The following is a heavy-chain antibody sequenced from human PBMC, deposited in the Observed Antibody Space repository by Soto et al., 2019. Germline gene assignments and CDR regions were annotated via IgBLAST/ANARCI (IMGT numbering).Heavy chain of an antibody. Sequence: VQLVESGGGVVQPGRSLRLSCAASGFTFSSYGMHWVRQAPGKGLEWVAVISYDGSNKYYADSVKGRFTISRDNSKNTLYLQMNSLRAEDTAVYYCAKKLYYYYGMDVWGQGTTVTVSS. V-gene: IGHV3-30*18. CDR2: ISYDGSNK. CDR3: AKKLYYYYGMDV. D-gene: IGHD1-26*01. CDR1: GFTFSSYG. J-gene: IGHJ6*02.